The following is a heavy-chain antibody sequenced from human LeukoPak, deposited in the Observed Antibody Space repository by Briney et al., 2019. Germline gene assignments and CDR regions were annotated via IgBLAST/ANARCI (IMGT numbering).Heavy chain of an antibody. CDR1: GFTFSSYS. CDR3: AKRGGTYYFDD. D-gene: IGHD1-7*01. Sequence: PGGSLRLSCAASGFTFSSYSMNWVRQAPGKGLEWVSAISGSGADTFYADSVKGRFTISRDNSKNTLYLQMNSLRAEDTAVYYCAKRGGTYYFDDWGQGTLVTVSS. CDR2: ISGSGADT. J-gene: IGHJ4*02. V-gene: IGHV3-23*01.